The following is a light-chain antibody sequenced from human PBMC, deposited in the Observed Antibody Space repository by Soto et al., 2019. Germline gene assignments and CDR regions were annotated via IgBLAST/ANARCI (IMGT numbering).Light chain of an antibody. CDR1: QGIRNY. CDR3: LKYNSATLT. J-gene: IGKJ4*01. CDR2: DAS. Sequence: DIQMTQSPSSLSASVGDRVTITCRASQGIRNYLAWYQQKPGKVPKLLIYDASTLQSGVPSRFSGSGCVTDFTLTISGLQPEDVASYFSLKYNSATLTFGGGTKEEIK. V-gene: IGKV1-27*01.